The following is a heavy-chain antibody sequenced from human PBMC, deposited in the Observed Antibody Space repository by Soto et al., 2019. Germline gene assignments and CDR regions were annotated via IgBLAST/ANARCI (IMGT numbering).Heavy chain of an antibody. CDR3: ARGHRSSTWHSFDP. Sequence: SVKVSCKASGGTFSSYAISWVRQAPGQGLEWMGGIIPIFGTANYAQKFQGRVAITADESTSTAYMELSSLRSEDTAVYYCARGHRSSTWHSFDPWGQGTLVTVSS. V-gene: IGHV1-69*13. CDR1: GGTFSSYA. D-gene: IGHD2-2*01. J-gene: IGHJ5*02. CDR2: IIPIFGTA.